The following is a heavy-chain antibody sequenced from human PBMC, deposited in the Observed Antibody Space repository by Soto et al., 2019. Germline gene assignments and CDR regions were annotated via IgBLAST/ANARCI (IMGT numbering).Heavy chain of an antibody. V-gene: IGHV1-69*13. CDR2: IIPIFGTA. D-gene: IGHD3-22*01. J-gene: IGHJ4*02. CDR3: ARDSVYYDSSGYHPYYFDY. CDR1: GGTFSSYA. Sequence: SVKVSCKASGGTFSSYAISWVRQAPGQGLEWMGGIIPIFGTANYAQKFQGRVTITADESTSTAYMELSSLRSEDTAVYYCARDSVYYDSSGYHPYYFDYWGQGTLVTVSS.